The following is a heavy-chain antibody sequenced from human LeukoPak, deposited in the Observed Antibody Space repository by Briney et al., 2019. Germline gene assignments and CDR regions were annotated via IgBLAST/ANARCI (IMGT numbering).Heavy chain of an antibody. V-gene: IGHV1-18*01. J-gene: IGHJ4*02. CDR3: ARDRGYGSTSDFHY. CDR2: ISAYNGNT. CDR1: GYTFTSYG. D-gene: IGHD3-10*01. Sequence: GASVKVSCKASGYTFTSYGISWVRQAPGQGLEWMGWISAYNGNTNYAQKVQGRVTMTTDTSTSTAYMELRSLRSDDTAVYYCARDRGYGSTSDFHYWGQGTLVTVSS.